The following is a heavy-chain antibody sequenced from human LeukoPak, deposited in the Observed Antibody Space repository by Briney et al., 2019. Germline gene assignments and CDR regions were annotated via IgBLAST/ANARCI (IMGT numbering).Heavy chain of an antibody. D-gene: IGHD6-19*01. V-gene: IGHV3-72*01. Sequence: PGGSLRLSCAASGFTFSDHYMDWVRQAPGKGLEWVGRSRNRAKSYTTDYAASVRGRFTISRDDSQNSLYLQMRSLKTEDTAVYHCVRRAYTRDWHFDYLGQGNLVNGSS. J-gene: IGHJ4*01. CDR2: SRNRAKSYTT. CDR1: GFTFSDHY. CDR3: VRRAYTRDWHFDY.